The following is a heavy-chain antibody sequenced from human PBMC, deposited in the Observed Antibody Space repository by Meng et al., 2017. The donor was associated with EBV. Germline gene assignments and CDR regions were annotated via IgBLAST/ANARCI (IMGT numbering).Heavy chain of an antibody. Sequence: QGQLQESGPGLVKPRGXLSPTCXVSGGSVNNESYYWGWIRQPPGKGLEYIGYIYYTGSTNYNSSLKSRVTISLDKSKNQFSLKLTSLTAADTAIYYCARGDYTNYPRWFDPWGQGTLCNVSS. CDR3: ARGDYTNYPRWFDP. CDR2: IYYTGST. V-gene: IGHV4-61*01. J-gene: IGHJ5*02. CDR1: GGSVNNESYY. D-gene: IGHD4-11*01.